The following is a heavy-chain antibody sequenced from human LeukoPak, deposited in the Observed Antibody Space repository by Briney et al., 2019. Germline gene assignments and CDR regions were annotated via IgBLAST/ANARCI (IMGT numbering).Heavy chain of an antibody. CDR1: GGSISSYY. J-gene: IGHJ4*02. Sequence: SETLSLTCTVSGGSISSYYWSWIRQPPGKGLEWIGYIYYSGSTNYNPSLKSRVTISVDTSKNQFSLKLSSVTAADTAVYYCARRIAAAGTIVDYWGQGTLVTVSS. V-gene: IGHV4-59*08. D-gene: IGHD6-13*01. CDR3: ARRIAAAGTIVDY. CDR2: IYYSGST.